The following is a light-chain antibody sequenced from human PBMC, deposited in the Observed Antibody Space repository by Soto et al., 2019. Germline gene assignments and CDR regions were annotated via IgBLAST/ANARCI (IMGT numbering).Light chain of an antibody. Sequence: QSVLTQPPSVSGAPGQRVTISCTGSSSNIGAGYDVHWYQQLPGTAPKLLIYGNGNRPSGVPDRFSGSKSGTSASLAITGLKVEDEADYYCCSSGGSPTYVFGTGTKLTVL. CDR3: CSSGGSPTYV. CDR1: SSNIGAGYD. V-gene: IGLV1-40*01. J-gene: IGLJ1*01. CDR2: GNG.